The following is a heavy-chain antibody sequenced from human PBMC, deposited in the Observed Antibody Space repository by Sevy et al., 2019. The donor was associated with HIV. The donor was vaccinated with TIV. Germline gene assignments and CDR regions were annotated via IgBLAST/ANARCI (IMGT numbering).Heavy chain of an antibody. Sequence: GGCLRLSCAASGFTVSSNYMSWVRQAPGKGLEWFSVIYSGGSTYYADSVKGRFTISRDNSKNTLYLQMNSLRAEDTAVYYCAVIAVAGQADFNYYYGMDVWGQGTTVTVSS. CDR3: AVIAVAGQADFNYYYGMDV. V-gene: IGHV3-53*01. J-gene: IGHJ6*02. CDR1: GFTVSSNY. CDR2: IYSGGST. D-gene: IGHD6-19*01.